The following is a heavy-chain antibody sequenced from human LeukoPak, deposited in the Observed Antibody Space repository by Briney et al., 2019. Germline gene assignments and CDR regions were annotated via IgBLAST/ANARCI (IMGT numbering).Heavy chain of an antibody. CDR3: ARESHMITFGGVIVYDAFDI. D-gene: IGHD3-16*02. CDR2: IKQDGSEK. V-gene: IGHV3-7*01. J-gene: IGHJ3*02. Sequence: GGSLRLSCAASGFTFSNYWMNWVRQAPGKGLEWVANIKQDGSEKYYVDSVKGRFTISRDNAKNSLYLQMNSLRAEDTAVYYCARESHMITFGGVIVYDAFDIWGQGTMVTVSS. CDR1: GFTFSNYW.